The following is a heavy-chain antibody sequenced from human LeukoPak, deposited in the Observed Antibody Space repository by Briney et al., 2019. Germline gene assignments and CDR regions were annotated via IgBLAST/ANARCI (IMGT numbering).Heavy chain of an antibody. J-gene: IGHJ4*02. Sequence: SETLSLTCTVSGGSISSYYWSWIRQPPGKGLEWIGYIYYSGSTSYNPSLKSRVTISVDTSKNQFSLKLSSVTAADTAVYYCAKGDFGYWGQGTLVTVSS. CDR1: GGSISSYY. CDR2: IYYSGST. V-gene: IGHV4-59*01. CDR3: AKGDFGY.